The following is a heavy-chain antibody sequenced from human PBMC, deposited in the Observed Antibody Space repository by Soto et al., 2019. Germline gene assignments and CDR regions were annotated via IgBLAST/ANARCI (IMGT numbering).Heavy chain of an antibody. D-gene: IGHD3-22*01. CDR2: ISYDGSNK. J-gene: IGHJ4*02. V-gene: IGHV3-30*18. Sequence: QVQLVESGGGVVQPGRSLRLSCAASGFTFSSYGMHWVRQAPGKGLEWVAVISYDGSNKYYADSVKGRFTISRDNSKNTLYLQLNSLRAEDTAVYYCAKDQGYYDSSCYNDYWGQGTLVTVSS. CDR1: GFTFSSYG. CDR3: AKDQGYYDSSCYNDY.